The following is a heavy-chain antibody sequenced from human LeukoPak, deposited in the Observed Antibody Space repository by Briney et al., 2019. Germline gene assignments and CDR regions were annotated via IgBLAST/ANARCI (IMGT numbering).Heavy chain of an antibody. CDR3: AKDPDPKYYYDSSGYFDY. CDR2: ISWNSGSI. D-gene: IGHD3-22*01. J-gene: IGHJ4*02. CDR1: GFTFDDYA. Sequence: PGRSLRLSCAASGFTFDDYAMHWVRQAPGQGLEWVSGISWNSGSIGYADSVKGRFTISRDNAKNSLYLQMNSLRAEDTALYYCAKDPDPKYYYDSSGYFDYWGQGTLVTVSS. V-gene: IGHV3-9*01.